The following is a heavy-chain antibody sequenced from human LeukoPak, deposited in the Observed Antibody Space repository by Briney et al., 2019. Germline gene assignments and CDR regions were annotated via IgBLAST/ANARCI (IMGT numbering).Heavy chain of an antibody. D-gene: IGHD3-10*01. Sequence: RSGGSLRLSCAVSGFTFTSYGMHWVRQAPGKGLEWVAVISYDGSNKYYADSVKGRFTISRDNSKNTLYLQMNSLRAEDTAVYYCAKDHRGHYYGSGTHWSRWGQGTLVTVSS. J-gene: IGHJ4*02. V-gene: IGHV3-30*18. CDR2: ISYDGSNK. CDR1: GFTFTSYG. CDR3: AKDHRGHYYGSGTHWSR.